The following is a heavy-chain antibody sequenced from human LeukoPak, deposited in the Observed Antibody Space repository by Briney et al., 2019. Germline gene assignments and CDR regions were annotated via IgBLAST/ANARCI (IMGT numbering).Heavy chain of an antibody. V-gene: IGHV1-18*01. D-gene: IGHD2-15*01. CDR3: ARALPKKYCSGGSCYLDY. CDR2: ISAYNGNT. CDR1: VYTFTSYG. Sequence: GASVKVSCKSSVYTFTSYGISWVRQAPGQGLEWMGWISAYNGNTNYAQKLQGRVTMTTDTSTSTAYMELRSLRSDDTAVYYCARALPKKYCSGGSCYLDYWGQGTLVTVSS. J-gene: IGHJ4*02.